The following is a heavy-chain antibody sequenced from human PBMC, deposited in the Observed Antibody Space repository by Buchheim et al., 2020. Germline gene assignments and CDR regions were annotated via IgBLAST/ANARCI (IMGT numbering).Heavy chain of an antibody. Sequence: EVQLVESGGGLVQPGGSLRLSCAASGFTFSDLWMHWVRQTPGKGLMWVSRINSDGSSTIYGESVKGRFTVSRDTAKNTLYLQMNSLRAEDTGVYYCARDPLLNGGTLDYWGQGT. CDR2: INSDGSST. J-gene: IGHJ4*02. D-gene: IGHD1-1*01. CDR1: GFTFSDLW. CDR3: ARDPLLNGGTLDY. V-gene: IGHV3-74*01.